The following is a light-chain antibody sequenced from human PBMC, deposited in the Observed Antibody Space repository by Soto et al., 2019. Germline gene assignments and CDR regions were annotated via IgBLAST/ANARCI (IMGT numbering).Light chain of an antibody. CDR3: QQYNDWPPLT. Sequence: EIVMTQSPATLSVSPGERATRSCRASQSVNINLAWYQQKPGQAPRLLIYGTSTRATGVPARFSGSGSGTEFTLTIRNLQSEDFAVYYCQQYNDWPPLTFGGGTTGDIK. V-gene: IGKV3-15*01. J-gene: IGKJ4*01. CDR1: QSVNIN. CDR2: GTS.